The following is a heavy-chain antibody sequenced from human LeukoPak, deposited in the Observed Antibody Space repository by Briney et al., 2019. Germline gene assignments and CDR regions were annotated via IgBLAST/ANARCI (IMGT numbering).Heavy chain of an antibody. D-gene: IGHD1-26*01. CDR1: GFTFSSYE. CDR2: ISSSGSTI. J-gene: IGHJ4*02. Sequence: GGSLRLSCAASGFTFSSYEMNWVRQAPGKGLEWVSYISSSGSTIYYADSVKGRFTISRDNAKNTLYLQMNSLRAEDTAVYYCAKDRRWELLSYFDYWGQGTLVTVSS. V-gene: IGHV3-48*03. CDR3: AKDRRWELLSYFDY.